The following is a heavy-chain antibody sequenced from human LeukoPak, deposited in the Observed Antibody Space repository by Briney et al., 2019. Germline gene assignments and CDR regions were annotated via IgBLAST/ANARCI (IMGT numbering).Heavy chain of an antibody. CDR1: GGSISSGGYS. CDR2: IYYSGST. Sequence: SQTLSLTCTVSGGSISSGGYSWSWIRQHPGKGLEWIGYIYYSGSTYYNPSLKSRVTISVDTSKNQFSLKLSSVTAADTAVYYCARHVAEYSSSWYLDYWGQGTLVTVSS. J-gene: IGHJ4*02. D-gene: IGHD6-13*01. V-gene: IGHV4-31*03. CDR3: ARHVAEYSSSWYLDY.